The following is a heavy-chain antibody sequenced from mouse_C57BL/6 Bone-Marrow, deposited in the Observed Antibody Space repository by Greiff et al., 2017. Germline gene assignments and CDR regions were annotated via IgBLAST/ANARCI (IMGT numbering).Heavy chain of an antibody. CDR3: ARSRYYYGSSYQVPYWYFDV. D-gene: IGHD1-1*01. Sequence: VQLQQPGAELVKPGASVKLSCKASGYTFTSYWMHWVKQRPGQGLEWIGMIHPNSGSTNYNEKFKSKATLTVDKSSSTAYMQLSSLTSEDSAVYYCARSRYYYGSSYQVPYWYFDVWGTGTTVTVSS. V-gene: IGHV1-64*01. J-gene: IGHJ1*03. CDR2: IHPNSGST. CDR1: GYTFTSYW.